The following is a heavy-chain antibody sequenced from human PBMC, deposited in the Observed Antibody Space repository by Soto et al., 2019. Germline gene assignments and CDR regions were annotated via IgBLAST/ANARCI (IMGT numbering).Heavy chain of an antibody. V-gene: IGHV3-48*03. CDR3: ARGPPVRFLEWLYYYYGMDV. D-gene: IGHD3-3*01. CDR1: GFTFSSYE. CDR2: ISSSGSTI. Sequence: GGSLTLSCAASGFTFSSYEMNWVRQAPGKGLEWVSYISSSGSTIYYADSVKGRFTISRDNAKNSLYLQMNSLRDEDTAVYYCARGPPVRFLEWLYYYYGMDVWGQGTTVTVSS. J-gene: IGHJ6*02.